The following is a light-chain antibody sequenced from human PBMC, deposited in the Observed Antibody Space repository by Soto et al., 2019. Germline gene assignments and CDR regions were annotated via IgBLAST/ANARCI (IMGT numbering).Light chain of an antibody. Sequence: SVLTQPRSEFGSPGQSVTISCAGTNSDIGGYNFVSWYLQRPGTAPKLMIYDITKRPSGVPDRFSGSKSGNTASLTISGLQAEDEADYYCFLYVDVYTYVFGLSPKVTVL. CDR1: NSDIGGYNF. CDR3: FLYVDVYTYV. V-gene: IGLV2-11*01. CDR2: DIT. J-gene: IGLJ1*01.